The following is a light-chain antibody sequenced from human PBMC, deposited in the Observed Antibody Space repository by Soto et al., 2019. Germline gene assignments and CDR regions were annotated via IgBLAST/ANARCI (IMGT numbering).Light chain of an antibody. CDR3: QQYGSAPEWT. J-gene: IGKJ1*01. V-gene: IGKV3-20*01. CDR1: QSVSSSY. Sequence: EIVLTQSPGTLSLSPGERATLSCRASQSVSSSYLAWYQQKPGQAPRLLIYGASSRATGIPDRFSDSGSGTDFTLTISRLEPEDFAVYYCQQYGSAPEWTFGQGTKVVIK. CDR2: GAS.